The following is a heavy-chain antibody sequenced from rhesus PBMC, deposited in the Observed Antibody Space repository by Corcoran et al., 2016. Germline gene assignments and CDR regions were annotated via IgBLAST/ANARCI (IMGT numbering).Heavy chain of an antibody. V-gene: IGHV3S5*01. CDR1: GFTFSNYG. CDR2: INSGGEST. D-gene: IGHD2-21*01. Sequence: EVQLVETGGGLVQPGGSLKLSCAASGFTFSNYGISWVRQAPGTGLEWVSAINSGGESTYVSVSVKGPSSTARDNSKTTRSLQMNSLRAEDTALYDCATTLGIAFCTGSGGYSHWHFDLWGPGTPITISS. J-gene: IGHJ2*01. CDR3: ATTLGIAFCTGSGGYSHWHFDL.